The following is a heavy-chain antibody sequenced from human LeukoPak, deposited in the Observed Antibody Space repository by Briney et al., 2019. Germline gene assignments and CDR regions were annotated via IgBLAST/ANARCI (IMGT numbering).Heavy chain of an antibody. CDR3: ARLLVDTAMVFRYYYFDY. Sequence: PSETLSLTCTVSGGPISSYYWSWLRQPPGKGLEWLGYIYYSGSTNYNPSLKSRVTISVDTSKNQFSLKLSSVTAADTAVYYCARLLVDTAMVFRYYYFDYWGQGTLVTVSP. D-gene: IGHD5-18*01. J-gene: IGHJ4*02. V-gene: IGHV4-59*01. CDR1: GGPISSYY. CDR2: IYYSGST.